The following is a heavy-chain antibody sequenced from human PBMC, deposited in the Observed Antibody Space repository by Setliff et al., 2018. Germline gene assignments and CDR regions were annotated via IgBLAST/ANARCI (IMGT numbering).Heavy chain of an antibody. V-gene: IGHV1-69*05. CDR3: VREGVDSRSSTDYRYYMDV. J-gene: IGHJ6*03. D-gene: IGHD3-22*01. CDR1: GGTFSSYG. CDR2: TIPIFGTT. Sequence: GASVKVPCKASGGTFSSYGISWVRQAPGQGLEWMGGTIPIFGTTDYAQKFQGRVTIITDESTSTAFMQLSSLRSEDTAVYYCVREGVDSRSSTDYRYYMDVWGKGTTVTVSS.